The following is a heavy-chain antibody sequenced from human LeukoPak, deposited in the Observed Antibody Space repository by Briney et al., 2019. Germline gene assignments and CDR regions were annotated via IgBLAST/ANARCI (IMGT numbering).Heavy chain of an antibody. CDR2: ISGSGGST. V-gene: IGHV3-23*01. CDR3: AKASPIVVVPAAILRGAYYYMDV. D-gene: IGHD2-2*01. J-gene: IGHJ6*03. Sequence: GGSLRLSCAASGLTFSSYAMSWVRQAPGKGLEWVSAISGSGGSTYYADSVKGRFTISRDNSKNTLYLQMNSLRAEDTAVYYCAKASPIVVVPAAILRGAYYYMDVWGKGTTVTVSS. CDR1: GLTFSSYA.